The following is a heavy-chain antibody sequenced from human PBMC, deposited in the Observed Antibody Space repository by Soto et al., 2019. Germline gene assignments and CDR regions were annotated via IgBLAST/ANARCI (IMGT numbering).Heavy chain of an antibody. CDR3: ARDRRYYYGSGSSENYFDY. V-gene: IGHV3-7*01. CDR1: GFTFSSYW. Sequence: EVQLVESGGGLVQPGGSLRLSCAASGFTFSSYWMSWVRQAPGKGLEWVANIKQDGSEKYYVDSVKGRFTISRDNAKNSLYLQMNSLRDEDTAVYYCARDRRYYYGSGSSENYFDYWGQGTLVTVSS. CDR2: IKQDGSEK. D-gene: IGHD3-10*01. J-gene: IGHJ4*02.